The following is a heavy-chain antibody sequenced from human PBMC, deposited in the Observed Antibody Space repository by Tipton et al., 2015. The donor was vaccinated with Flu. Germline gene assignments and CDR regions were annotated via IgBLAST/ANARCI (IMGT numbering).Heavy chain of an antibody. Sequence: TVSLTCTVSGGSISSSSYYWGWIRQPPGKGLEWIGSIYSSGSTYYNPSLKSRVTISVDTSKIQFSLKLSSVTAADTAVYYCARGSGYANTYLDSWGRGTLVTVSS. CDR3: ARGSGYANTYLDS. J-gene: IGHJ4*02. CDR2: IYSSGST. CDR1: GGSISSSSYY. V-gene: IGHV4-39*01. D-gene: IGHD5-12*01.